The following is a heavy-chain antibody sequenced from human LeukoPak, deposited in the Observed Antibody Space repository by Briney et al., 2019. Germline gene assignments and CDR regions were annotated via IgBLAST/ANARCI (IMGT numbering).Heavy chain of an antibody. CDR3: ARLLDDSSGYDAFDI. D-gene: IGHD3-22*01. Sequence: SETLSLTCTVSGGSISSYYWSWIRQPPGKGLEWIGYIYYSGSTNYNPSLKSRVTISVDTSKNQFSLKLSPVTAADTAVYYCARLLDDSSGYDAFDIWGQGTMVTVSS. J-gene: IGHJ3*02. CDR2: IYYSGST. V-gene: IGHV4-59*08. CDR1: GGSISSYY.